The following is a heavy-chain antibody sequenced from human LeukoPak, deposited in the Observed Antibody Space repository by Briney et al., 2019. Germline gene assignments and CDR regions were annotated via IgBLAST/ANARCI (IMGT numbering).Heavy chain of an antibody. CDR3: ARDVAAAGTRGNDY. J-gene: IGHJ4*02. CDR1: GFTFSSYS. CDR2: ISSSSSTI. V-gene: IGHV3-48*04. Sequence: QAGGSLRLSCAASGFTFSSYSMNWVRQAPGKGLEWVSYISSSSSTIYYADSVKGRFTISRDNAKNSLYLQMNSLRAEDTALYYCARDVAAAGTRGNDYWGQGTLVTVSS. D-gene: IGHD6-13*01.